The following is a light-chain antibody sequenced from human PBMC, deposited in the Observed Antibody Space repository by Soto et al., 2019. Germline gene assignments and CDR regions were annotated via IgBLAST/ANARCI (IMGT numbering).Light chain of an antibody. J-gene: IGLJ3*02. CDR2: EVT. V-gene: IGLV2-8*01. CDR3: NSFAGANNLGV. Sequence: QSVLTQPPSASGSPGQSVTISCTGTSSDVGGYNYVSWYQQHPGKAPKLMIYEVTKRPSGVPARFSGSKSGNTASLTVSGLQAEDEADYYCNSFAGANNLGVFGGGTKVTVL. CDR1: SSDVGGYNY.